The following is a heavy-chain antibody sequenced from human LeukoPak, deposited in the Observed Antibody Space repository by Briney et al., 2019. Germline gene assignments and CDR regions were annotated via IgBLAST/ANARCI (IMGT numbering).Heavy chain of an antibody. CDR1: GGSFSGYY. J-gene: IGHJ4*02. V-gene: IGHV4-34*01. CDR3: ARESYSNPGY. D-gene: IGHD4-11*01. Sequence: SETLSLTCAVYGGSFSGYYWSWIRQPPGKGLEWIGEINHSGSTNYNPSLKSRVTISVDTSKNQFSLKLSSVTAADTAVYYCARESYSNPGYWGQGTLVTVSS. CDR2: INHSGST.